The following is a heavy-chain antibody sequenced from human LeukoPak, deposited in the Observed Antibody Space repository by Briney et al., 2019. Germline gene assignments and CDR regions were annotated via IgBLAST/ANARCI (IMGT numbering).Heavy chain of an antibody. CDR2: IYYSGST. Sequence: SETLSLTCTVSGDSISSYYWSWLRQPPGKGLEWIGYIYYSGSTSYNPSLKSRVTISVDTSKNQFSLKLSSVTAADTAVYYCARHRTMILDYWGQGTLGTVSS. CDR1: GDSISSYY. CDR3: ARHRTMILDY. D-gene: IGHD3-22*01. J-gene: IGHJ4*02. V-gene: IGHV4-59*08.